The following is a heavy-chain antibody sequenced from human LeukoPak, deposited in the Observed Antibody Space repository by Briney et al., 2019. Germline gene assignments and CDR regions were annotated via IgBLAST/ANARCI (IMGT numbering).Heavy chain of an antibody. CDR1: GFTFSSYS. D-gene: IGHD1-26*01. J-gene: IGHJ3*02. CDR2: ISSSSSYI. CDR3: ARDRATTLDAFDI. Sequence: KTGGSLRLSCAASGFTFSSYSMNWVRQAPGKGLEWVSSISSSSSYIYCADSVKGRFTISRDNAKNSLYLQMNSLRAEDTAVYYCARDRATTLDAFDIWGQGTMVTVSS. V-gene: IGHV3-21*01.